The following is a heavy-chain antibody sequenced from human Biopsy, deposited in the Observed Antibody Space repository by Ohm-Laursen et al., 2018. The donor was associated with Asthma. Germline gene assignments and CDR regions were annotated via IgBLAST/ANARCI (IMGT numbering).Heavy chain of an antibody. J-gene: IGHJ2*01. D-gene: IGHD3-16*01. V-gene: IGHV1-2*06. CDR2: IDPNSGGT. CDR3: ARIKIRIGAGTDRYFDL. CDR1: GYPFTDYY. Sequence: GASVKVSCKASGYPFTDYYVHWVRQAPGQGLEWMGRIDPNSGGTNYAQKFLGRVTMTRETSVNTAFMVLSRLRSDDTAVYYCARIKIRIGAGTDRYFDLWGRGTLVTVSS.